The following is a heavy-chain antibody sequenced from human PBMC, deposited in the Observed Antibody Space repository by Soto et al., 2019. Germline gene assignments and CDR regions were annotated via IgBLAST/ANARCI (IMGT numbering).Heavy chain of an antibody. V-gene: IGHV1-18*01. CDR1: GDTFANFG. J-gene: IGHJ5*02. CDR3: ARVVRGVVNWFDP. Sequence: HLVQSGPEVKRPGASITVSCKTSGDTFANFGLSWVRQAPGQGLEWMGWIATYNNNKNYAQKFQGRLTLTTDTSTSTAYTELECLGYDDTAVYYCARVVRGVVNWFDPWGQGTLVTVSS. D-gene: IGHD3-10*01. CDR2: IATYNNNK.